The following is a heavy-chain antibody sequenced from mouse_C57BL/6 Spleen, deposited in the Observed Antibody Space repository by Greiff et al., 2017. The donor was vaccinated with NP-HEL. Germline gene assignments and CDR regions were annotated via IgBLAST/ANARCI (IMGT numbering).Heavy chain of an antibody. Sequence: VQLQQPGAELVRPGPSVKLSCKASGYTFTSYWMHWVKQRPGQGLEWIGVIDPSDSYTNYNQKFKGKATLTVDTSSSTAYMQLSSLTSEDTAVYYCARGGDYPYWYFDVWGTGTTVTVSS. D-gene: IGHD2-4*01. CDR3: ARGGDYPYWYFDV. CDR2: IDPSDSYT. CDR1: GYTFTSYW. J-gene: IGHJ1*03. V-gene: IGHV1-59*01.